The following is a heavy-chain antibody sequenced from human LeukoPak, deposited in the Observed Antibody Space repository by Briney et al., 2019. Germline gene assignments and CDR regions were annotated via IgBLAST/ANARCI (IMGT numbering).Heavy chain of an antibody. D-gene: IGHD1-7*01. CDR3: TTDPINPRHTGYNWNFNSAFDI. J-gene: IGHJ3*02. V-gene: IGHV3-15*01. CDR2: IKSKTDGGTT. Sequence: AGGSLRLSCAASEFTFSNAWMSWVRQAPGKGLEWVGRIKSKTDGGTTDYAAPVKGRFTISRDDSKNTLYLQMNSLKTEDTAVYYCTTDPINPRHTGYNWNFNSAFDIWGQGTMVTVSS. CDR1: EFTFSNAW.